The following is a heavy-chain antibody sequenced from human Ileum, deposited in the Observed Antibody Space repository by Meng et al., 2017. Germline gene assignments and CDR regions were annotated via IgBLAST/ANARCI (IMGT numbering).Heavy chain of an antibody. CDR1: GFTFTDHW. Sequence: EVEWLGAGGGLAPPGGSLRLSCAASGFTFTDHWMHWVRQGPGKGLVWVSRINPDGSNPTYADSVKGRFTISRDNAKNTVYLQMNSLRAEDSALYYCTNDRLNHWGQGALVTVSS. J-gene: IGHJ1*01. CDR3: TNDRLNH. V-gene: IGHV3-74*01. CDR2: INPDGSNP. D-gene: IGHD1-1*01.